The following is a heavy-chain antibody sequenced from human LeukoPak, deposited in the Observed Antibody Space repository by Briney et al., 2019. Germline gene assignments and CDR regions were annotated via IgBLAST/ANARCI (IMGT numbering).Heavy chain of an antibody. V-gene: IGHV3-15*07. CDR3: TSYCGVDCRSPFDY. Sequence: PGGSLRLSCVASGFSFSNAWMNWVRQAPGKGLEWVGRIKSRGDGGLIDYAAPVKGRFTISRDDSENTLYLQMNSLKTEDTALYYRTSYCGVDCRSPFDYWGQGTLVTVSS. CDR2: IKSRGDGGLI. D-gene: IGHD2-21*02. J-gene: IGHJ4*02. CDR1: GFSFSNAW.